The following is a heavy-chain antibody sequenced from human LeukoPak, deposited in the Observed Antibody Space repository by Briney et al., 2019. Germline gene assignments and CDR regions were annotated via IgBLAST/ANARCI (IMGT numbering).Heavy chain of an antibody. J-gene: IGHJ6*02. CDR1: GFAFSNAR. CDR3: TKPDLLWVGEDV. Sequence: GGSLRLSCAASGFAFSNARMSWVRQAPGKGLEWVGRIKTRNEGGTSEYAAPVKGRFTISRHDSKNTVHLQMNSLKTEDTGVYYCTKPDLLWVGEDVWGPGTTVTVSS. V-gene: IGHV3-15*01. CDR2: IKTRNEGGTS. D-gene: IGHD2/OR15-2a*01.